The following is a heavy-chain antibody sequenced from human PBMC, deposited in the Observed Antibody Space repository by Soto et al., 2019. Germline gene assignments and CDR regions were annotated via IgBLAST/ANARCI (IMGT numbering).Heavy chain of an antibody. CDR3: AREVLIDLNYFDY. V-gene: IGHV1-46*01. D-gene: IGHD2-21*01. Sequence: ASVTVSCKASGYTFTNYHIHWVRPAPEDGLEWMGRINPSGGTTIYAQKFHGRVTMTRGTSTSTVYMGLSSLRSEDTAVYYCAREVLIDLNYFDYWGQGALVTVPQ. CDR2: INPSGGTT. CDR1: GYTFTNYH. J-gene: IGHJ4*02.